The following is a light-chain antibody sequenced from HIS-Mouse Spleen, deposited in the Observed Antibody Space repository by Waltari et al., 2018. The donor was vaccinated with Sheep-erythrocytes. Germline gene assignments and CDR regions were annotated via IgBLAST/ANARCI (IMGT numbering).Light chain of an antibody. Sequence: PGQSITISCTGTSSDVGSYNLVSWYHQHPGKAPKHMIYEGSKRPSGVSNRFSGAKSGNTASLTISGLQAEDEADYYCCSYAGSSTPWVFGGGTKLTVL. CDR2: EGS. V-gene: IGLV2-23*01. CDR3: CSYAGSSTPWV. CDR1: SSDVGSYNL. J-gene: IGLJ3*02.